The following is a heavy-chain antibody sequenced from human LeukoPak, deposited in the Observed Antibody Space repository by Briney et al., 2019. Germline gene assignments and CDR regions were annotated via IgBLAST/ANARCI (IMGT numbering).Heavy chain of an antibody. CDR1: GGSISSYY. J-gene: IGHJ4*02. CDR2: IDTSGST. Sequence: SETLSLTRTVSGGSISSYYWSWIRQPAGKGLEWIGRIDTSGSTNYNHSLKSRVTTSVDTSKNHFSLKLSSSTAEDTAVYYCAEYQLSPRRFDYWGQGTLVTVSS. V-gene: IGHV4-4*07. CDR3: AEYQLSPRRFDY. D-gene: IGHD2-2*01.